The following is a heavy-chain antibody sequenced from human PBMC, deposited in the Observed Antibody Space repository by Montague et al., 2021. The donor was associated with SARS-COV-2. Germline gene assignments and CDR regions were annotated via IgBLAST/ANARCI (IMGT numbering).Heavy chain of an antibody. CDR2: IYYSGST. V-gene: IGHV4-59*01. CDR3: ASQVPDFWSGIDY. D-gene: IGHD3-3*01. J-gene: IGHJ4*02. Sequence: SETLSLTCTVSGGSISSYYWSWIRQPPGKGLEWIGYIYYSGSTNYNPSLKSRVTISVDTSKNQFSLKLSSVTAADTAVYYCASQVPDFWSGIDYRGQGTLVIVSS. CDR1: GGSISSYY.